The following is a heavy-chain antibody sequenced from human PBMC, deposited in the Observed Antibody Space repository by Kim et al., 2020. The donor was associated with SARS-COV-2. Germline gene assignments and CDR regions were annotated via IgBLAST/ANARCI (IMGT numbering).Heavy chain of an antibody. J-gene: IGHJ5*02. CDR1: GFTFSSYA. V-gene: IGHV3-30-3*01. CDR2: ISFDGAND. Sequence: GGSLRLSCTASGFTFSSYAMHWVRQAPGKGLEWVAVISFDGANDFHAESVKGRFTISRDNSKNTVFLQMKSLRPEDTAVYYCARESVIGTSGRFDPWGQGTLVTVSS. CDR3: ARESVIGTSGRFDP. D-gene: IGHD1-20*01.